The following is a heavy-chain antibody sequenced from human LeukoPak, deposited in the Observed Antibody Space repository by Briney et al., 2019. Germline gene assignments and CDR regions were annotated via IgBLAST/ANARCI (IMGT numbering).Heavy chain of an antibody. CDR1: GGSISSYY. J-gene: IGHJ4*02. CDR2: IYYSGST. Sequence: SETLSLTCTVSGGSISSYYWSWIRQPPGKGLEWIGYIYYSGSTNYNPSLKSRVTISVDTSKNQFSLKLSSVTAADTAVYYCAREAGGNEVFDYWGQGTLVTVSS. D-gene: IGHD4-23*01. V-gene: IGHV4-59*12. CDR3: AREAGGNEVFDY.